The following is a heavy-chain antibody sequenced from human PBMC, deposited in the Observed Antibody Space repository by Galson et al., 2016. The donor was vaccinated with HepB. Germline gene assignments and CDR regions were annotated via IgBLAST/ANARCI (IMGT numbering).Heavy chain of an antibody. CDR1: EFSLRNNY. CDR2: IFGGGTT. V-gene: IGHV3-53*01. CDR3: ARGAGFRQLYDY. J-gene: IGHJ4*02. D-gene: IGHD3-10*01. Sequence: SLRLSCAASEFSLRNNYMSWVRQAPGKGLEWVSVIFGGGTTYYADSVKGRFTISRDDSKNTLYLQMDRLSANDTAVYYCARGAGFRQLYDYWGQGALVTGSS.